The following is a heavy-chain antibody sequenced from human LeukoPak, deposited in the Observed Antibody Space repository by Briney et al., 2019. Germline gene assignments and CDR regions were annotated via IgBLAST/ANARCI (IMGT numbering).Heavy chain of an antibody. CDR1: GGSISSSSCY. Sequence: TPSETLSLTCTVSGGSISSSSCYWGWIRQPPGKGLEWIGSIYYSGSTYYNPSLKSRVTISVDTSKNQFSLKLSSVTAADTAVYYCSLGSGSYLDYWGQGTLVTVSS. V-gene: IGHV4-39*01. CDR2: IYYSGST. D-gene: IGHD3-10*01. J-gene: IGHJ4*02. CDR3: SLGSGSYLDY.